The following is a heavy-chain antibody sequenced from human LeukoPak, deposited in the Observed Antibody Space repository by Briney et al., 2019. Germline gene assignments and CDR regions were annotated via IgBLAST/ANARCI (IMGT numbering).Heavy chain of an antibody. CDR2: INPHSGDT. Sequence: ASVKVSCKASGYTFTGYYMHWVRQAPGQGLEWMGWINPHSGDTKYAQNFQGRVTMTRDTSINTAYVDLSRLKSDDTAVYYCARGPGYYHGSGSAMDVWGKGTTVTVSS. CDR1: GYTFTGYY. J-gene: IGHJ6*03. CDR3: ARGPGYYHGSGSAMDV. V-gene: IGHV1-2*02. D-gene: IGHD3-22*01.